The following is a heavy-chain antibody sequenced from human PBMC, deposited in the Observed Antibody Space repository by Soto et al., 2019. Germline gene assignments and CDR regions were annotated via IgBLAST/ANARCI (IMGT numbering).Heavy chain of an antibody. J-gene: IGHJ5*02. CDR1: GGTFSSYA. V-gene: IGHV1-69*12. CDR2: IIPTFGTA. D-gene: IGHD3-22*01. CDR3: ARDRGPSSGYYPYWFDP. Sequence: QVQLVQSGAEVKKPGSSVKVSCKASGGTFSSYAITWVRQAPGQGLEWMGGIIPTFGTANYAQKFQARVTITADESTSTAYMELRSLRSEDTAGYYCARDRGPSSGYYPYWFDPWGQGTRVTVSS.